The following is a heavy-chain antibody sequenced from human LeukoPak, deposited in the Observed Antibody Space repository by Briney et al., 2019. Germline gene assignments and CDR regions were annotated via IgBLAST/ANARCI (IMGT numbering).Heavy chain of an antibody. D-gene: IGHD5-24*01. CDR1: GGSISSGGYY. CDR2: IYYSGST. CDR3: ARDGDGYRGPYYYMDV. V-gene: IGHV4-61*08. J-gene: IGHJ6*03. Sequence: SQTLSLTCTVSGGSISSGGYYWSWIRQPPGKGLEWIGYIYYSGSTNYNPSLKSRVTISVDTSKNQFSLKLSSVTAADTAVYYCARDGDGYRGPYYYMDVWGKGTTVTVSS.